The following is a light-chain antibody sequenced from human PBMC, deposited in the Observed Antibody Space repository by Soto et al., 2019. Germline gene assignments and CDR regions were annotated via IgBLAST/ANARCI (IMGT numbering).Light chain of an antibody. CDR2: DTS. J-gene: IGKJ1*01. Sequence: EIVLTQSPGSLSLSPGERATLSCGASQTVSNSYLAWYQHKPGQTPRLLIYDTSTRATGVPARFSGSRSGTEFTLTINSLQSEDFAVYYCQQYNNWPRTFGQGTKVDIK. CDR1: QTVSNSY. CDR3: QQYNNWPRT. V-gene: IGKV3-15*01.